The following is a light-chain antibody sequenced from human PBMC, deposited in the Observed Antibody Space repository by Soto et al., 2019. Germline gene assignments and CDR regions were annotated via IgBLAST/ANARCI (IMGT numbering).Light chain of an antibody. V-gene: IGKV3-20*01. CDR1: QSLSSNF. J-gene: IGKJ4*01. CDR3: QQYGSSPLT. Sequence: EIVLTHSPATLSLSPWEIATLSCRASQSLSSNFLAWYQQKPGQAPRLLIYGASSRATGIPDRFSGSGSGTDFTLTISRLEPEDFAVYYCQQYGSSPLTFGGGTKVDIK. CDR2: GAS.